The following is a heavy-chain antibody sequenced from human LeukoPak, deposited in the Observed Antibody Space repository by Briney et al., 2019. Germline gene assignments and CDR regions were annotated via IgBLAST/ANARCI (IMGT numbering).Heavy chain of an antibody. V-gene: IGHV3-23*01. CDR3: AKSRGYSYGWAFDY. Sequence: GGSLRLSCAASGFTFSSYAMSWVRQAPGKGLEWVSAISGSGGSTYYADSVKGRFTISRDNSKNTLYLQMNSLRAEDTAVHYCAKSRGYSYGWAFDYWGQGTLVTVSS. J-gene: IGHJ4*02. CDR2: ISGSGGST. CDR1: GFTFSSYA. D-gene: IGHD5-18*01.